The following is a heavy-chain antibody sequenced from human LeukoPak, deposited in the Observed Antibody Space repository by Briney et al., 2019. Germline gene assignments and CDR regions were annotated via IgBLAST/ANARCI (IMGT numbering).Heavy chain of an antibody. Sequence: SQTLSLTCAISGDSVSSNSAAWNWIRQSPSRGLEWLGWTYYRSKWYNDYAVSVKSRITINPDTSKNQFSLQLNSVTPEDTAVYYCAREAYGSGSYYIPYYYYGMDVWGQGTTVTVSS. CDR1: GDSVSSNSAA. D-gene: IGHD3-10*01. CDR2: TYYRSKWYN. CDR3: AREAYGSGSYYIPYYYYGMDV. J-gene: IGHJ6*02. V-gene: IGHV6-1*01.